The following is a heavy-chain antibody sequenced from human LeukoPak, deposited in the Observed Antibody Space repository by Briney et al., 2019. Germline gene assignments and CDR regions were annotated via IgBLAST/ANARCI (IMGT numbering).Heavy chain of an antibody. J-gene: IGHJ4*02. D-gene: IGHD5-12*01. Sequence: EASVTVSCKASGYTFTSYGISWVRQAPGQGLEWMGWISAYNGNTNYAQKFQGRVTMTTDTSTSTAYMELRSLRSDDTAVYYCARDDVHISGDYWGQGTLVTVSS. CDR1: GYTFTSYG. V-gene: IGHV1-18*01. CDR2: ISAYNGNT. CDR3: ARDDVHISGDY.